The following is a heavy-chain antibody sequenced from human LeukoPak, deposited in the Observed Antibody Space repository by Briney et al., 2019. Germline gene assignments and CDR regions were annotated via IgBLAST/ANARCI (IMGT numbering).Heavy chain of an antibody. Sequence: SETLSLTCPVSGGSLSSYYRRWIRQPPWKGLEWIGHIYYCGSTNYNPSLQGRVTIQVDTSKNQFSLKLSSVTAAYTAVYYCAREYQRGWYPDYFDYWGQGTLGTVSS. CDR1: GGSLSSYY. V-gene: IGHV4-59*01. J-gene: IGHJ4*02. D-gene: IGHD6-19*01. CDR3: AREYQRGWYPDYFDY. CDR2: IYYCGST.